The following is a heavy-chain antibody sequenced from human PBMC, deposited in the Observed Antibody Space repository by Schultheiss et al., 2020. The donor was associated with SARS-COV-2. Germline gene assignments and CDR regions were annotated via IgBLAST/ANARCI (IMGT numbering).Heavy chain of an antibody. CDR3: ARSSGYGDPLVDY. J-gene: IGHJ4*02. CDR2: INHTGGT. D-gene: IGHD4-17*01. CDR1: GASFPTYY. V-gene: IGHV4-34*01. Sequence: SQTLSLTCAVYGASFPTYYWNWIRQPPGKGLEWIGEINHTGGTNYNPSRKSRVTISIDTSKGQFSLNLHSVTAADTAVYYCARSSGYGDPLVDYWGQGTLVTVSS.